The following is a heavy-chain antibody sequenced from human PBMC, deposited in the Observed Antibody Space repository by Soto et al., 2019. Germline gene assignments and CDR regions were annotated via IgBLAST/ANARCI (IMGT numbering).Heavy chain of an antibody. D-gene: IGHD3-22*01. J-gene: IGHJ6*02. CDR1: GYTFTSYG. CDR3: ARDYYDSSGSIYYYYGMDV. V-gene: IGHV1-18*04. CDR2: ISAYNGNT. Sequence: ASVKVSCKASGYTFTSYGISWVRQAPGQGLEWMGWISAYNGNTNYAQKLQGRVTMTTDTSPSTAYMELRSLRSDDTAVYYCARDYYDSSGSIYYYYGMDVWGQGTTVTVSS.